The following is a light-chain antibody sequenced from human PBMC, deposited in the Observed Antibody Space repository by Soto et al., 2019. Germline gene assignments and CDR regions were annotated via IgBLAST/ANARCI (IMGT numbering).Light chain of an antibody. Sequence: QSALTQPASVSGSLGQSITLSCTGTSSDIGGYDRVSWYQHHPGKAPKLLIFEVYNRPSGISDRFSGSKSGDTASLTISGLQAEDEADYYCISYIPSTTTHWVFGGGTKLTVL. CDR3: ISYIPSTTTHWV. CDR1: SSDIGGYDR. J-gene: IGLJ3*02. CDR2: EVY. V-gene: IGLV2-14*01.